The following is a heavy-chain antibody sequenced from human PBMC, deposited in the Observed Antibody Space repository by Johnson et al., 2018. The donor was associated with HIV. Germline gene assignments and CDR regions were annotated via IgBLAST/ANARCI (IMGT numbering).Heavy chain of an antibody. J-gene: IGHJ3*02. D-gene: IGHD2-2*03. CDR1: GFSFNTYW. Sequence: VQLVEFGGGLVQPGGSLRLSCAASGFSFNTYWMSWVRQAPGKGLQWVANIRQDGGETDYVDSVKGRFTISRDNAKNSLYLQMNNLRAEDTAVYYCAKGPEWIWSRSAFDIWGQGTMVTVSS. CDR2: IRQDGGET. CDR3: AKGPEWIWSRSAFDI. V-gene: IGHV3-7*01.